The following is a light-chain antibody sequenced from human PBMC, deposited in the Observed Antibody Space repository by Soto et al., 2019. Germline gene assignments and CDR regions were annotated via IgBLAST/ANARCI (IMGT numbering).Light chain of an antibody. CDR1: SSNTGAGFD. V-gene: IGLV1-40*01. Sequence: QSVLTQPPSVSGAPGQRVTISCTGSSSNTGAGFDVHWYHQIAGTAPKLLIYGNSNRPSGVPDRFSGSKSGTSASLAITGLQAEDEADYYCQSYDSSLSGSVFGGGTKVTVL. CDR3: QSYDSSLSGSV. J-gene: IGLJ2*01. CDR2: GNS.